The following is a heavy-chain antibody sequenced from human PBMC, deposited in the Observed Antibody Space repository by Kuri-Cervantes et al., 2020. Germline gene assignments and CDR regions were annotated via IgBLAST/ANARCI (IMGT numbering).Heavy chain of an antibody. CDR2: ISSSSSTK. Sequence: GESLKISCAASGFTFSSYWMHWVRQAPGKGPEWVSYISSSSSTKYYVDSVKGRITISRDNAKNSLSLQMNGLRDEDTAVYYCARDSHDIVDYWGQGTLVTVSS. CDR1: GFTFSSYW. CDR3: ARDSHDIVDY. V-gene: IGHV3-48*02. J-gene: IGHJ4*02. D-gene: IGHD3-9*01.